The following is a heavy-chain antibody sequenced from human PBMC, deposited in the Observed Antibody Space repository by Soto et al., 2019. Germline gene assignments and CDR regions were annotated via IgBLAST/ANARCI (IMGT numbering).Heavy chain of an antibody. Sequence: ASVKVSCKASGYTFTGYYMHWVRQAPGQGLEWMGWINPNSGGTNYAQKFQGWVTMTRDTSISTAYMELSRLRSDDTAVYYCARGAYCSSTSCNPLYYFDYWGQGTLVTGS. CDR1: GYTFTGYY. D-gene: IGHD2-2*01. V-gene: IGHV1-2*04. CDR2: INPNSGGT. J-gene: IGHJ4*02. CDR3: ARGAYCSSTSCNPLYYFDY.